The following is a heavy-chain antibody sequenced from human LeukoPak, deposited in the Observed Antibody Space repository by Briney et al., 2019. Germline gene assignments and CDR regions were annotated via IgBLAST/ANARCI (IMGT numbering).Heavy chain of an antibody. CDR1: GFTFSSYA. V-gene: IGHV3-23*01. D-gene: IGHD5-12*01. Sequence: PGGSLRLSCAASGFTFSSYAMSWVRQAPGKGLEWVSHISLSGDSIYYADSVKGRFTISRDNSKNTLYLHMNSLRAEDTAVYYCAKVQGYSGGPFDYWGQGTLVTVSS. J-gene: IGHJ4*02. CDR3: AKVQGYSGGPFDY. CDR2: ISLSGDSI.